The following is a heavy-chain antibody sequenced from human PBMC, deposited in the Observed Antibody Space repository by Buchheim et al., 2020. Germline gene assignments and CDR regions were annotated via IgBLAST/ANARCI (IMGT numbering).Heavy chain of an antibody. CDR1: GGSFSDYY. Sequence: QVQLQQWGAGLLKPSETLSLTCAVYGGSFSDYYWNWIRQLPEKGLEWIGEIHQRGSTKYNPSLKSRAPMSVDASKNQFSLRVTSVTAADTAVYYCARGPGARRTLDYWGQGTL. CDR2: IHQRGST. D-gene: IGHD1-14*01. V-gene: IGHV4-34*01. J-gene: IGHJ4*02. CDR3: ARGPGARRTLDY.